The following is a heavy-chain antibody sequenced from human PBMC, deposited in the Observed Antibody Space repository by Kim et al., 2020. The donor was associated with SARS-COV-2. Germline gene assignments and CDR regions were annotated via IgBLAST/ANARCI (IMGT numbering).Heavy chain of an antibody. CDR1: GFTFSSYG. Sequence: GGSLRLSCAASGFTFSSYGMHWVRQAPGKGLEWVAVIWYDGSNKYYADSVKGRFTISRDNSKNTLYLQMNSLRAEDTAVYYCARDGHYYDSSGYYPYYYYGMDVWGQGTTVTVSS. D-gene: IGHD3-22*01. CDR2: IWYDGSNK. V-gene: IGHV3-33*01. CDR3: ARDGHYYDSSGYYPYYYYGMDV. J-gene: IGHJ6*02.